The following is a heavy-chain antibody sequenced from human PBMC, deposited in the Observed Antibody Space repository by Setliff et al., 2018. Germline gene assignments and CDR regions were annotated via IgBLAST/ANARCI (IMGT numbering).Heavy chain of an antibody. D-gene: IGHD3-22*01. CDR3: ARINFYVSSGYYYAPEL. Sequence: ASVKVSCKSSAYIFNSYGTSWVRQAPGQGLEWMGWISSYNDITNYAQRFQGRVTMTTDTSTSAAYMELRSLRADDTAVYYCARINFYVSSGYYYAPELWGQGTTVTVSS. J-gene: IGHJ4*02. V-gene: IGHV1-18*01. CDR1: AYIFNSYG. CDR2: ISSYNDIT.